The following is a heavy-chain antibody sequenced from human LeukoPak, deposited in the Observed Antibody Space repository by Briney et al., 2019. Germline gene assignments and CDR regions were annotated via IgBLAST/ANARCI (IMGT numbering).Heavy chain of an antibody. J-gene: IGHJ3*02. D-gene: IGHD4-23*01. CDR3: XXXXXXXYGGKPLIGAFDI. V-gene: IGHV4-30-4*01. CDR2: IYYSGST. CDR1: GGSISSGDYY. Sequence: PSETLSLTCTVSGGSISSGDYYWSWIRQPPGKGLEWIGYIYYSGSTYYNPSLKSRVTISVDTSKNQFSLKLSSVTAADTAVYXXXXXXXXXYGGKPLIGAFDIWGQGTMVTVSS.